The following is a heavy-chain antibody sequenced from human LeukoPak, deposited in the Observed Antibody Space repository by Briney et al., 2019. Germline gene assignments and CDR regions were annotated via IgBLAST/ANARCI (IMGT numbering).Heavy chain of an antibody. J-gene: IGHJ6*03. D-gene: IGHD1-26*01. CDR3: ARDPYSGNYGTYYYYYMDV. CDR1: GFTFSNYN. V-gene: IGHV3-21*01. Sequence: RSGGSLRLSCADSGFTFSNYNMNWVRQAPGKAMEWVSSITSSGTYTFYADSVKGRFTISRDNAKNSLYLQMDSLGPEDTAVYYCARDPYSGNYGTYYYYYMDVWGKGTTVTISS. CDR2: ITSSGTYT.